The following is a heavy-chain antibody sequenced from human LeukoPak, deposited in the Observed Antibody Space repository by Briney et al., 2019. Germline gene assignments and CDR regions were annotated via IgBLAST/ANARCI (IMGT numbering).Heavy chain of an antibody. J-gene: IGHJ6*02. CDR2: INPNSGGT. V-gene: IGHV1-2*02. CDR3: ARALFMITPAMYGMDV. CDR1: GYTFTGYY. D-gene: IGHD3-16*01. Sequence: ASVKVSCKASGYTFTGYYMHWVRQAPGQGLEWMGWINPNSGGTNCAQKFQGRVTMTRDTSISTAYMELSRLRSDDTAVYYCARALFMITPAMYGMDVWGQGTTVTVSS.